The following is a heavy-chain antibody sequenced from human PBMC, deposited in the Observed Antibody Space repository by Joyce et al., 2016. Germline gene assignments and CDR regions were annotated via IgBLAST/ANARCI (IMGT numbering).Heavy chain of an antibody. Sequence: QVHLQESGPGLVKPSETLSLTCAVSGGSITGDYWHWIRQSPGKGLEWIGYMYHNGATNYNPSLRGRGTISIGTSRNQFSLMLASVTVADTAVYYCARQVAPYGFDIWGQGTLATVSS. D-gene: IGHD5-12*01. CDR3: ARQVAPYGFDI. CDR2: MYHNGAT. V-gene: IGHV4-59*08. CDR1: GGSITGDY. J-gene: IGHJ3*02.